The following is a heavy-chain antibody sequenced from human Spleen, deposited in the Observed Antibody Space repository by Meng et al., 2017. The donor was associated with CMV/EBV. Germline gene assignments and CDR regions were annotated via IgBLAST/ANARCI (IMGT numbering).Heavy chain of an antibody. CDR1: GYSFTSYG. CDR2: ISTYNGNT. Sequence: ASVKVSCKASGYSFTSYGISWVRQAPGQGLEWMGWISTYNGNTNYAQRLQGRVTMATDTSTSTAYMELRSLRSDDTAVYYCGRDCSSNSCWFDPWGQGTLVTVSS. D-gene: IGHD2-2*01. J-gene: IGHJ5*02. V-gene: IGHV1-18*01. CDR3: GRDCSSNSCWFDP.